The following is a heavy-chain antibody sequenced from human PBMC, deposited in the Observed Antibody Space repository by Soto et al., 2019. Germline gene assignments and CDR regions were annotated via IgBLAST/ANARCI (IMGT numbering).Heavy chain of an antibody. V-gene: IGHV4-34*01. Sequence: QVQLQQWGAGLLKPSETLSLTCAVYGGSFSGYYWSWIRQPPGKGLEWIGEINHSGRTNYNPSLKSRVTISVDTSKNQFSLKMSAVTAADTAVYYCARVKAYYDFWSGYSDYYYYGMDVWGQGTTVTVSS. J-gene: IGHJ6*02. CDR1: GGSFSGYY. CDR3: ARVKAYYDFWSGYSDYYYYGMDV. CDR2: INHSGRT. D-gene: IGHD3-3*01.